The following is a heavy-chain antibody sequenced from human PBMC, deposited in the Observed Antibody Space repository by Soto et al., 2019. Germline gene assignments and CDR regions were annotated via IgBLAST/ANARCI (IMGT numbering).Heavy chain of an antibody. CDR3: ARVGGQLVRDHGMHV. CDR2: MSPSSGNT. Sequence: QVQLVQSGAEVKKPGASVKVSCKASGYTFTTYEINWVRQVPGQGLEWMGWMSPSSGNTGYVDQFRGRVTITSNTSMTTAYMELSSLRSEDTAVYYCARVGGQLVRDHGMHVWGQGTPFPVSS. V-gene: IGHV1-8*03. D-gene: IGHD3-10*01. J-gene: IGHJ6*02. CDR1: GYTFTTYE.